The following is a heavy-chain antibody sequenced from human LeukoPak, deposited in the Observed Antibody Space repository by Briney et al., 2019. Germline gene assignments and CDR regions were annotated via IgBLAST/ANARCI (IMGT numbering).Heavy chain of an antibody. D-gene: IGHD1-26*01. CDR1: GFTFSSYW. J-gene: IGHJ4*02. CDR3: EVGATNSFDY. V-gene: IGHV3-30-3*01. CDR2: ISYDGSNK. Sequence: GGSLRLSCAASGFTFSSYWMSWVRQAPGKGLEWVAVISYDGSNKYYADSVKGRFTISRDNSKNTLYLQMNSLRAEDTAVYYCEVGATNSFDYWGQGTLVTVSS.